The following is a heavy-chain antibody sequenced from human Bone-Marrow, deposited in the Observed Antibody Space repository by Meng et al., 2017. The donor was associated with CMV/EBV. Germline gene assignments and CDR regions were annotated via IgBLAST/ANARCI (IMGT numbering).Heavy chain of an antibody. V-gene: IGHV3-23*01. D-gene: IGHD3-3*01. CDR3: AKDRGDGRFLEWLPNWFDP. J-gene: IGHJ5*02. CDR2: ISGSGGST. CDR1: GFTLSSYA. Sequence: GESLKISCAASGFTLSSYAMSWVRQAPGKGLEWVSAISGSGGSTYYADSVKGRFTISRDNSKNTLYLQMNSLRAEDTAVYYCAKDRGDGRFLEWLPNWFDPWGQGTLVTVSS.